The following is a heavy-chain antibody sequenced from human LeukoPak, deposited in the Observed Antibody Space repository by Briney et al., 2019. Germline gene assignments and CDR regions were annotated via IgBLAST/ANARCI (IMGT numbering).Heavy chain of an antibody. CDR3: AKDLGRITIFGVVTLDRYFDY. D-gene: IGHD3-3*01. Sequence: GGSLRLSCAASGFTFSSYAMSWDRQAPGKGLEWVSAISGSGGSTYYADSVKGRFTISRDNSKNTLYLQMNSLRAEDTAVYYCAKDLGRITIFGVVTLDRYFDYWGQGTLVTVSS. CDR1: GFTFSSYA. J-gene: IGHJ4*02. CDR2: ISGSGGST. V-gene: IGHV3-23*01.